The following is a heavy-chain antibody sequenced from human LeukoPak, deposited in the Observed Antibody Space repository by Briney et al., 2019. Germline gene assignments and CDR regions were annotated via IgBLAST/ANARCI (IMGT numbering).Heavy chain of an antibody. D-gene: IGHD3-22*01. CDR1: GFTFSSNY. CDR2: IYSGGST. CDR3: ARALDSSGYNPLFY. Sequence: GGSLRLSCAASGFTFSSNYMSWVRQAPGKGLEWVSVIYSGGSTYYSDCVKGRFTISRDNSKNTLYLQMNSLRAEDTAVYYCARALDSSGYNPLFYWGQGTLVTVSS. V-gene: IGHV3-66*01. J-gene: IGHJ4*02.